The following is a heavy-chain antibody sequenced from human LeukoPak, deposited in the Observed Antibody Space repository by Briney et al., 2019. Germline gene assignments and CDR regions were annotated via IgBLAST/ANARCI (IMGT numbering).Heavy chain of an antibody. CDR1: GGTFSSYA. CDR3: ARDWSPLGYCSSTSCPFDY. CDR2: ISAYNGNT. J-gene: IGHJ4*02. D-gene: IGHD2-2*01. Sequence: ASVKVSCKASGGTFSSYAISWVRQAPGQGLEWMGWISAYNGNTNYAQKLQGRVTMTTDTSTSTAYMELRSLRSDDTAVYYCARDWSPLGYCSSTSCPFDYWGQGTLVTVSS. V-gene: IGHV1-18*01.